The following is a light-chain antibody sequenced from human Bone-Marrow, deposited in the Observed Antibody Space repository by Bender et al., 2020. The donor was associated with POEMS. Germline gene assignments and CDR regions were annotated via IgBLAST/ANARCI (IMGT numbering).Light chain of an antibody. Sequence: QSALTQPAFVSGSPGQSITISCTGTTNDLGRSQFVSWYQQHPGRAPKLVIFEGTKRPSGISPRFSGSKSGNTASLTISGLQAEDEADYYCCSYAGSSTAYVFGTGTRVTVL. CDR2: EGT. CDR3: CSYAGSSTAYV. CDR1: TNDLGRSQF. V-gene: IGLV2-23*01. J-gene: IGLJ1*01.